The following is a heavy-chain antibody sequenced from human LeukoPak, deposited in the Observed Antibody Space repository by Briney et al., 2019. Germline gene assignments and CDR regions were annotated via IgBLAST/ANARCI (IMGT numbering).Heavy chain of an antibody. CDR1: GFTFSGYA. Sequence: PGGSLTLSCAASGFTFSGYAMHWVRQAPSKGLEWVAVISYDGSNEYYADSVKGRFTISRDNSKNTLYLQMNSLSVEDTAVYYCARVGYYASGPFSYFDYWGQGTLVTVSS. CDR2: ISYDGSNE. CDR3: ARVGYYASGPFSYFDY. D-gene: IGHD3-10*01. V-gene: IGHV3-30-3*01. J-gene: IGHJ4*02.